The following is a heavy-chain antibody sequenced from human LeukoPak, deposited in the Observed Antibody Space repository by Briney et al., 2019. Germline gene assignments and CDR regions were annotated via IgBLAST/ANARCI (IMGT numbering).Heavy chain of an antibody. J-gene: IGHJ6*03. CDR2: ICTSGST. CDR1: GGSISSYY. D-gene: IGHD6-6*01. Sequence: SETLSLTCTVSGGSISSYYWSWIRQPPGKGLEWIGYICTSGSTNYNPSLKSRVTISVDTSKNQFSLKLSSVTAADTAVYYCARLNGSSRTYYYYMDVWGKGTTVTVSS. V-gene: IGHV4-4*09. CDR3: ARLNGSSRTYYYYMDV.